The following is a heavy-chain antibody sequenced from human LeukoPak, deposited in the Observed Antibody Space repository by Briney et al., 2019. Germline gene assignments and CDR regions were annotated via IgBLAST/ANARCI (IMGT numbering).Heavy chain of an antibody. CDR1: GGSISNYY. D-gene: IGHD6-13*01. V-gene: IGHV4-4*07. CDR2: IYPGGST. J-gene: IGHJ4*02. CDR3: ARIGSSSCPDCNY. Sequence: SETLSPTCTVSGGSISNYYWTWIRQPAGKGLEWIGRIYPGGSTDYNPSLKSRVTMSVDTSKSQFSLSLTSVTAADTAVYYCARIGSSSCPDCNYWGQGTLVTVSS.